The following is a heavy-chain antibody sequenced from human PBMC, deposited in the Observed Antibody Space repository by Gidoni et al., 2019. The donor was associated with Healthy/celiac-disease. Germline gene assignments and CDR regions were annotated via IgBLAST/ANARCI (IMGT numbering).Heavy chain of an antibody. CDR2: ISSKGGST. D-gene: IGHD2-2*01. J-gene: IGHJ6*02. CDR1: GFTFSSYA. Sequence: EVQLVESGGGFVQPGGSLRLSCSASGFTFSSYAMHWVRQAPGKGLEYVSAISSKGGSTYYADSVKGRFTISRDNSKNTLYLQMSSLRAEDTAVYYCVRGYCSSTSCYLGYYGMDVWGQGTTVTVSS. V-gene: IGHV3-64D*06. CDR3: VRGYCSSTSCYLGYYGMDV.